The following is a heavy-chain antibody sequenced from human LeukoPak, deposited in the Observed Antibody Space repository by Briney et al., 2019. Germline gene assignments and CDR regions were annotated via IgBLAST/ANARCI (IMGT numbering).Heavy chain of an antibody. CDR3: AKDQDYGSGSYYGDYYYYMDV. CDR1: GFTFSDHY. CDR2: IRYDGSNK. V-gene: IGHV3-30*02. D-gene: IGHD3-10*01. Sequence: PGGSLRLSCAASGFTFSDHYMRWIRQAPGKGLEWVAFIRYDGSNKYYADSVKGRFTISRDNSKNTLYRQMNSLRGGDRAVYYCAKDQDYGSGSYYGDYYYYMDVWGKGTTVTISS. J-gene: IGHJ6*03.